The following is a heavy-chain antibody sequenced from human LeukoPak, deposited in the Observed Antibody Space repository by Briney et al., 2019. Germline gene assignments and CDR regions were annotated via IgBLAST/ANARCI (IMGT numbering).Heavy chain of an antibody. CDR1: GFTFSNYA. V-gene: IGHV3-23*01. CDR3: AKGNYYYGSGTYPNFDY. CDR2: IRGSGGTT. Sequence: SGGSLRLSCAASGFTFSNYAMNWVRQAPGKGLEWVSLIRGSGGTTYYADSVKGRFTISRDNSKNTLYLQMNSLRVEDTAVYYCAKGNYYYGSGTYPNFDYWGQGTLVTVSS. D-gene: IGHD3-10*01. J-gene: IGHJ4*02.